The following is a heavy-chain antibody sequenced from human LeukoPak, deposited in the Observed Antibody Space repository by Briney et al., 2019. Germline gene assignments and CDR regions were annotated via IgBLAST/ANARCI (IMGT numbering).Heavy chain of an antibody. CDR2: IYSGDST. D-gene: IGHD6-25*01. J-gene: IGHJ4*02. Sequence: GGSLRLSCAASGFTVSNNYMSWVRQAPGKGLEWVSVIYSGDSTYYADSVKGRFTISRDNSKNMVYLQMNSLRTEDTAVYYCAGEGPYSSGTFRYWGQGTLVTVSS. V-gene: IGHV3-53*01. CDR3: AGEGPYSSGTFRY. CDR1: GFTVSNNY.